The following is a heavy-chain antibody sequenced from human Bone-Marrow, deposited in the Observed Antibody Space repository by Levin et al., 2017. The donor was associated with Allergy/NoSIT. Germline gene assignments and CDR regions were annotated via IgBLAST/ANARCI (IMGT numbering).Heavy chain of an antibody. CDR2: VNERGNT. V-gene: IGHV4-34*01. CDR1: GGSLSGYY. D-gene: IGHD5-18*01. CDR3: ARKADTWIQIWGGMDV. Sequence: SETLSLTCGVFGGSLSGYYWTWIRQSPGQGLEYIGEVNERGNTNYNPSLRSRAAISIDTSKDQFSLQLSFVTAADTGIYFCARKADTWIQIWGGMDVWGRGTTVAVSS. J-gene: IGHJ6*02.